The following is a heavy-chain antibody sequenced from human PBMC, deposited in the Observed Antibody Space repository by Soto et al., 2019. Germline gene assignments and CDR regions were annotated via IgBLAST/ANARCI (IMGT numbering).Heavy chain of an antibody. J-gene: IGHJ4*02. D-gene: IGHD3-10*01. Sequence: HITLKASGPTLVKPTQTLTLTCTFSGFSLSTNEVGVGWIRQPQVKALEWLALIFWDDDTRYRSSLKNRLTVTKDTSKNQMVRTMDKGDPVDTATYYCAHRRIYRGVTMYDYWAQGPLVTVSS. CDR2: IFWDDDT. CDR3: AHRRIYRGVTMYDY. CDR1: GFSLSTNEVG. V-gene: IGHV2-5*02.